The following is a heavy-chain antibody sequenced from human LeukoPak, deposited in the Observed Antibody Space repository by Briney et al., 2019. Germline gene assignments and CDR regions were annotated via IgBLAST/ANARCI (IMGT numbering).Heavy chain of an antibody. J-gene: IGHJ4*02. CDR3: ARDSWMAYQRSSLDY. V-gene: IGHV3-7*01. CDR2: IKQDGSEK. D-gene: IGHD2-2*01. Sequence: RTGGSLRLSCAASGFTFNNYWMSWVRQAPGKGLEWVANIKQDGSEKNYVASVRGRFTISRDNAKNSLSLYMNSLRGEDTAVYFCARDSWMAYQRSSLDYWGQGTLVTVSS. CDR1: GFTFNNYW.